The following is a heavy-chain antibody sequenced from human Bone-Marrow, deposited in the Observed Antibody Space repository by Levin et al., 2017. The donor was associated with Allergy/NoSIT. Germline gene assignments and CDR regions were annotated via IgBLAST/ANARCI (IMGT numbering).Heavy chain of an antibody. CDR1: GYTFTSYY. V-gene: IGHV1-46*01. CDR2: IKTASGST. CDR3: ARDLVWDVAGARFDY. D-gene: IGHD1-26*01. J-gene: IGHJ4*02. Sequence: ASVKVSCKASGYTFTSYYVQWVRQAPGQGLEWMGMIKTASGSTTYAQNFQGRLTITRDTSTSTIYMELNSLRSEDTAVYYCARDLVWDVAGARFDYWGQGTLVTVSS.